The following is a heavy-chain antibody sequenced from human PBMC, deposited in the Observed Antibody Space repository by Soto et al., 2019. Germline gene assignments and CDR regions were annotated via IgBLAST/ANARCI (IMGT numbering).Heavy chain of an antibody. D-gene: IGHD6-25*01. CDR1: GFTFSNYW. Sequence: EVQLVESGGGLVQPGGSLRLSCETSGFTFSNYWMTWVRQAPEKGLEWVANIKKDGSQKNFVDSVKARSTISTVNAKNPLYQQMDSLRVEDTAIYYCVKEIASAQWGQGTLVTVSS. V-gene: IGHV3-7*01. J-gene: IGHJ4*02. CDR3: VKEIASAQ. CDR2: IKKDGSQK.